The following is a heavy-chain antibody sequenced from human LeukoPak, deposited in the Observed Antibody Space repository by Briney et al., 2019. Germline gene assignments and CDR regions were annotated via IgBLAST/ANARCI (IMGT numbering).Heavy chain of an antibody. CDR2: IYYSGST. CDR3: ATTYYYDSSGYLLGAFDI. CDR1: GGSISSHY. Sequence: SETLSLTCTVSGGSISSHYWSWIRQPPGKGLEWIGYIYYSGSTNYNPSLKSRVTISVDTSKNQFSLKLSSVTAADTAVYYCATTYYYDSSGYLLGAFDIWGQGTMVTVSS. J-gene: IGHJ3*02. D-gene: IGHD3-22*01. V-gene: IGHV4-59*08.